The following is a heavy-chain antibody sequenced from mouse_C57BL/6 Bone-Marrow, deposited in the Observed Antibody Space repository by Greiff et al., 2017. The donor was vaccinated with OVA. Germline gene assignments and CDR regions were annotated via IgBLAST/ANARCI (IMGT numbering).Heavy chain of an antibody. CDR2: IDPSDSYT. Sequence: QVQLQQPGAELVRPGTSVKLSCKASGYTFTSYWMHWVKQRPGQGLEWIGVIDPSDSYTNYNQKFKGKATLTVDTSSSTAYMQLSSLTSEDSAVYYCARGYYSNSWYFDVWGTGTTVTVSS. V-gene: IGHV1-59*01. CDR3: ARGYYSNSWYFDV. CDR1: GYTFTSYW. J-gene: IGHJ1*03. D-gene: IGHD2-5*01.